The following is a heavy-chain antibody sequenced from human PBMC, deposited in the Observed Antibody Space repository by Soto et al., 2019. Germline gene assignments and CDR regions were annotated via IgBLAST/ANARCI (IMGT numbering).Heavy chain of an antibody. CDR2: ITPIFGTA. CDR1: GGTFSSYA. V-gene: IGHV1-69*13. D-gene: IGHD3-3*01. CDR3: ARDSVTIFGVVISSYYYYGMDV. Sequence: ASVKVSCKASGGTFSSYAISWVRQAPGQGLEWMGGITPIFGTANYAQKFQGRVTITADESTSTAYMELSSLRSEDTAVYYCARDSVTIFGVVISSYYYYGMDVWGQGTTVTVSS. J-gene: IGHJ6*02.